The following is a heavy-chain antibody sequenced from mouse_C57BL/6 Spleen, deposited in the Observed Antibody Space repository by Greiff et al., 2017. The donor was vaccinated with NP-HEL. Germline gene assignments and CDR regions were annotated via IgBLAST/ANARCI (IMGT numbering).Heavy chain of an antibody. V-gene: IGHV1-39*01. J-gene: IGHJ3*01. CDR1: GYSFTDYN. Sequence: LVESGPELVKPGASVKISCKASGYSFTDYNMNWVKQSNGKSLEWIGVINPNYGTTSYNQKFKGKATLTVDQSSSTAYMQLNSLTSEDSAVYYCARGGYGYDRGSWFAYWGQGTLVTVSA. CDR2: INPNYGTT. D-gene: IGHD2-2*01. CDR3: ARGGYGYDRGSWFAY.